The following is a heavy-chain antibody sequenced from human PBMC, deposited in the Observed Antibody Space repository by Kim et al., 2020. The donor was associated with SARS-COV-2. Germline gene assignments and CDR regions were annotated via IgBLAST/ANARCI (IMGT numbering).Heavy chain of an antibody. V-gene: IGHV3-15*01. CDR2: IKSKTDGGTT. D-gene: IGHD3-22*01. CDR3: TTDYYYDSSGYYFDY. CDR1: GFTFSNAW. Sequence: GGSLRLSCAASGFTFSNAWMSWVRQAPGKGLEWVGRIKSKTDGGTTDYAAPVKGRFTISRDDSKNTLYLQMNSLKTEDTAVYYCTTDYYYDSSGYYFDYWGQGTLVTFSA. J-gene: IGHJ4*02.